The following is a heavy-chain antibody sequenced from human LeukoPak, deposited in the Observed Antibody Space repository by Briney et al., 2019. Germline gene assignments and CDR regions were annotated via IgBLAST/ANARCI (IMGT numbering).Heavy chain of an antibody. CDR3: ARARIAVAGNNWFDP. Sequence: GASVKVSCKASGYTFTTYAMNWVRQAPGQGLEWMGWINPNSGGTNYAQKFQGRVTMTRDTSISTAYMELSRLRSDDTAVYYCARARIAVAGNNWFDPWGQGTLVTVSS. V-gene: IGHV1-2*02. J-gene: IGHJ5*02. CDR1: GYTFTTYA. CDR2: INPNSGGT. D-gene: IGHD6-19*01.